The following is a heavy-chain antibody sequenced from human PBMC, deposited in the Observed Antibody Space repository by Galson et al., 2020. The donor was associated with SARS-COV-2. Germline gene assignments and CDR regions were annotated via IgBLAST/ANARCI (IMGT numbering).Heavy chain of an antibody. V-gene: IGHV3-30*01. CDR1: GFTFSSYA. D-gene: IGHD2-21*02. CDR2: ISYDGSNE. Sequence: GGSLRLSCAASGFTFSSYAMHWVRQAPGKGLEWVTVISYDGSNEYYADSVKGRFTISRDNSKNTLYLQMNSLRADDTAVYYCASNAYCGGDCYEYYFECWGHGTLVTVSS. CDR3: ASNAYCGGDCYEYYFEC. J-gene: IGHJ4*01.